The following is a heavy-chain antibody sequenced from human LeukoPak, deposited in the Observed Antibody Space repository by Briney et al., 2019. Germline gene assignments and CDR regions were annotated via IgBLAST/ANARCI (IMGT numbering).Heavy chain of an antibody. D-gene: IGHD2-15*01. Sequence: PGGSLRLSCAASGFTFSSYEMNWVRQAPGKGLEWVSYISSSGSTIYYADSVQGRFTISRDNAQNSLYLQMSSLRAEDTAVYYCARGTYCSGGSCYPGVWFDPWGQGTLVTVSS. CDR1: GFTFSSYE. J-gene: IGHJ5*02. CDR2: ISSSGSTI. V-gene: IGHV3-48*03. CDR3: ARGTYCSGGSCYPGVWFDP.